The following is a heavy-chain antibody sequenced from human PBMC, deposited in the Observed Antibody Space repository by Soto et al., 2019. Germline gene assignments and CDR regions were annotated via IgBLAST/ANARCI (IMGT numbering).Heavy chain of an antibody. CDR3: TTLRYGSYSLRYGSYYKAH. V-gene: IGHV3-15*07. CDR2: IKSKTDGGTT. Sequence: GGSLRLSCAASGFTFSNVWMNWVRQAPGKGLEKVGRIKSKTDGGTTDYTAPVKGRFTISRDDSKNTLYLQMNSLKTEDTAVYYCTTLRYGSYSLRYGSYYKAHWGQGTLVTVSS. J-gene: IGHJ4*02. D-gene: IGHD3-10*02. CDR1: GFTFSNVW.